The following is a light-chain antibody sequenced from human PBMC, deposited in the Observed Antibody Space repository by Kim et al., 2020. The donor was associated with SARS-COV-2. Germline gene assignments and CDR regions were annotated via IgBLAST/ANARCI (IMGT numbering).Light chain of an antibody. CDR2: GKN. CDR3: NSRDSSGNHLV. Sequence: SSELTQDPAVSVALGQTVRITCQGDSLRSYYASWYQQKPGQAPVLVIYGKNNRPSVIPDRFPGSSSGNTASLTITGAQAEDEADYYCNSRDSSGNHLVFGGGTKVTVL. V-gene: IGLV3-19*01. CDR1: SLRSYY. J-gene: IGLJ2*01.